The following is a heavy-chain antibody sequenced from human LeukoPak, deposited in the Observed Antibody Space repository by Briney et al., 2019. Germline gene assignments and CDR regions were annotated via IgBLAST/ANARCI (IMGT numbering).Heavy chain of an antibody. V-gene: IGHV3-48*03. D-gene: IGHD6-13*01. CDR1: GFSFSSYE. CDR2: SNRRGSTT. CDR3: TRGPGAAYRSSWFDY. Sequence: GGSLRLSCAASGFSFSSYEMNWVRQAPGKGLEWVSHSNRRGSTTYYADSVRGRFTISRDNAKNSLYLQMNSLRAEDTAVYYCTRGPGAAYRSSWFDYWGQGTLVTVSS. J-gene: IGHJ4*02.